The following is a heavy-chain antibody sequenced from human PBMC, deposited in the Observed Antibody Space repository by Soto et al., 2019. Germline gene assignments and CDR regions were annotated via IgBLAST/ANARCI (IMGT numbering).Heavy chain of an antibody. J-gene: IGHJ6*02. Sequence: GASVKVSCKASGYSCTGYYMHWVRQAPGEGPEWMGWINPDSADTKYAQKFQGRVTMTRDTSITTAYMELSSLRSDDTAVYYCATSSASYSHYAMDVWGQGTMVTVSS. V-gene: IGHV1-2*02. D-gene: IGHD1-26*01. CDR1: GYSCTGYY. CDR2: INPDSADT. CDR3: ATSSASYSHYAMDV.